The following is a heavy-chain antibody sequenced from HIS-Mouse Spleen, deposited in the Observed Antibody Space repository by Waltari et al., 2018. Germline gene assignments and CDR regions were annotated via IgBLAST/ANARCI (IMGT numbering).Heavy chain of an antibody. CDR3: AKGGLMVYAIGDY. V-gene: IGHV3-33*06. J-gene: IGHJ4*02. CDR2: IWYDGSNK. CDR1: GFTFSSYG. D-gene: IGHD2-8*01. Sequence: QVQLVESGGGVVQPGRSLRLSCAASGFTFSSYGMHWVRRAPGQGVVCVAGIWYDGSNKYYTDSVKGRFTISRDNSKNTLYLQMNSLRAEDTAVYYCAKGGLMVYAIGDYWGQGTLVTVSS.